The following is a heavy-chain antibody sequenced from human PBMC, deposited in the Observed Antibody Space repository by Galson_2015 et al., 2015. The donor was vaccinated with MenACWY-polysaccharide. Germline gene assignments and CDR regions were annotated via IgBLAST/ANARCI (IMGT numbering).Heavy chain of an antibody. CDR1: EFTFSSYG. D-gene: IGHD3-10*01. CDR2: IWFDGSNK. J-gene: IGHJ6*03. Sequence: SLRLSCAASEFTFSSYGMHWVRQAPGKGLGRVAVIWFDGSNKYYADSVKGRFTISRDNSKNTLYLQMNSLRAEDTAVYYCARGRGGASTYYYYMDVWGKGTTVTVSS. CDR3: ARGRGGASTYYYYMDV. V-gene: IGHV3-33*01.